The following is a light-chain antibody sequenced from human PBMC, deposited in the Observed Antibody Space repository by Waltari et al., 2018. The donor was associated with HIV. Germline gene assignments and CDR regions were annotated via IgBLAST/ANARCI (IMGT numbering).Light chain of an antibody. CDR2: EVN. V-gene: IGLV2-8*01. J-gene: IGLJ1*01. Sequence: QSALTQPPSASGSPGQSVTIFCTGTSSDVGGYNYVSWYQQHPDKAPKLIIFEVNKRPSGVPDRCSGSKSGNTASLTVSGLQAEDEADYYCSSYAGSDSPYVFGSGTTVTVL. CDR1: SSDVGGYNY. CDR3: SSYAGSDSPYV.